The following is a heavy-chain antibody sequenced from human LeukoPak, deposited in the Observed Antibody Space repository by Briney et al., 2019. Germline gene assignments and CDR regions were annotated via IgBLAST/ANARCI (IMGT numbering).Heavy chain of an antibody. Sequence: PSETLSLTCTVSGGSISSYYWSWIRQPPGKGLEWIGYTYYSGSTDYNPSLKSRLSISVDTSKIQFSLRLSSVTVADTAVYYCARTPLRGATFFTSYPNWFDTWGQGTLVTVSS. CDR2: TYYSGST. CDR3: ARTPLRGATFFTSYPNWFDT. D-gene: IGHD3-10*01. J-gene: IGHJ5*02. CDR1: GGSISSYY. V-gene: IGHV4-59*08.